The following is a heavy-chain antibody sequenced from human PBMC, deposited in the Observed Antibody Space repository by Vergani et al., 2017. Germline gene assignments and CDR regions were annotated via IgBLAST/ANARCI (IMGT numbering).Heavy chain of an antibody. D-gene: IGHD3-10*01. CDR2: INPNSGGT. CDR3: ETMGMVRGHILGYYFDY. J-gene: IGHJ4*02. V-gene: IGHV1-2*02. CDR1: GYTFTGYY. Sequence: QVQLVQSGAEVKKPGASVKVSCKASGYTFTGYYMHWVRQAPGQGLEWMGWINPNSGGTNYAQKFQGRVTMTRDTSISTAYMELSSLRSEDTAVYYCETMGMVRGHILGYYFDYWGQGTLVTVSS.